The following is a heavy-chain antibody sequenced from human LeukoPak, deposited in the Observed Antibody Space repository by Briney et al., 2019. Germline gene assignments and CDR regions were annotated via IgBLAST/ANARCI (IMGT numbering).Heavy chain of an antibody. D-gene: IGHD2-8*01. CDR2: IHLSGRT. V-gene: IGHV4-4*02. CDR3: SRENGAFSPFGY. J-gene: IGHJ4*02. CDR1: GGSITTTNW. Sequence: SETLSLTCGVSGGSITTTNWWSWVRQPPGQGLEWIGEIHLSGRTNYNPSLNSRVTLALDTPKNHLSLSLTSVTAADTAVYYCSRENGAFSPFGYWGQGTLVTVSS.